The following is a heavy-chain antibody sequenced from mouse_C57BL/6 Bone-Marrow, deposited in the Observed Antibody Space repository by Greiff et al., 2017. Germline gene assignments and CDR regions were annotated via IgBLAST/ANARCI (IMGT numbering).Heavy chain of an antibody. CDR3: TSLYYGSSYYFDY. D-gene: IGHD1-1*01. CDR2: ISSGGDYI. CDR1: GFTFSGYA. J-gene: IGHJ2*01. V-gene: IGHV5-9-1*02. Sequence: EVPGVESGEGLVKPGGSLKLSCAASGFTFSGYAMSWVRQTPEKRLEWVAYISSGGDYIYYADTVKGRFTISRDNARNTLYLQMSSLKSEDTAMYYCTSLYYGSSYYFDYWGQGTTLTVSS.